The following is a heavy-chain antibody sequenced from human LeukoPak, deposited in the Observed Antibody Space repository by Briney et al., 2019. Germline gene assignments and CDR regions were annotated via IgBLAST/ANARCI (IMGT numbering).Heavy chain of an antibody. Sequence: PGGSLRLSCAASGFTFTNYGMSWVRQAPGKGLEWVSSIGGSGVTTYYADSVKGWFTISRDNSKNTLSLQMNSLRGEDTALYYCAKLSSSGSEYWGQGTLVTVCS. J-gene: IGHJ4*02. CDR2: IGGSGVTT. CDR1: GFTFTNYG. CDR3: AKLSSSGSEY. V-gene: IGHV3-23*01. D-gene: IGHD3-22*01.